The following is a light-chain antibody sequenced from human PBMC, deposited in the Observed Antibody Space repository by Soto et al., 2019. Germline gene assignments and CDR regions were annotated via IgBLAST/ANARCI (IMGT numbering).Light chain of an antibody. CDR1: TSDIGTYNY. V-gene: IGLV2-14*01. J-gene: IGLJ3*02. CDR2: EVS. Sequence: QSALTQPASVSGSPGQSITISCTGTTSDIGTYNYVSWYQQHPGKAPKLMIYEVSNRPSGVSNRFSASKSGNTASLTISGLQPEDEADYYCNSYTSSSTQVFGGGTKVTVL. CDR3: NSYTSSSTQV.